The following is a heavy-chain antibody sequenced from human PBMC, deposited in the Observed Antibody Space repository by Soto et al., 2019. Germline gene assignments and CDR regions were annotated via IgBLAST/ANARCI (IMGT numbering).Heavy chain of an antibody. CDR3: SSSVDDGDFVLDF. D-gene: IGHD6-13*01. CDR2: ISGNGLNT. V-gene: IGHV3-23*01. J-gene: IGHJ3*01. CDR1: GVTFSNHG. Sequence: EVHLLESGGGLVQPGGSLRLSCAASGVTFSNHGMTWVRQAPGKGLECVSGISGNGLNTYYADSVKGRFTISRDNSRNRMYLQMYSLSVENAPLYYCSSSVDDGDFVLDFSGQWTMVTVSS.